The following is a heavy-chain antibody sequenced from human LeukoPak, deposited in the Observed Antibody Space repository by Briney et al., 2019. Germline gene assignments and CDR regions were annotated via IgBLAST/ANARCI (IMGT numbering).Heavy chain of an antibody. CDR1: GFTFSSYG. Sequence: GGSLRLSCAASGFTFSSYGLLWVRQAPGKGLEWVTFIRYDGSNKYYADSVKGRFTISRDSSKNTLYLQMNSLRAEDTAVYYCAKEAYCSGGTCNSLVDWGQGTLVTVSS. CDR3: AKEAYCSGGTCNSLVD. V-gene: IGHV3-30*02. D-gene: IGHD2-15*01. CDR2: IRYDGSNK. J-gene: IGHJ4*02.